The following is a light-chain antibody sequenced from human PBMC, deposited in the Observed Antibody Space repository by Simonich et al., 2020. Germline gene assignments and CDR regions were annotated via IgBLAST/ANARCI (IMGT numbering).Light chain of an antibody. J-gene: IGKJ1*01. CDR1: QSVLYSSNNKNY. V-gene: IGKV4-1*01. Sequence: DIVMTQSPDSLAVSLGERATINCKSSQSVLYSSNNKNYLALYQQKPGQPPKLLIYWASTLESVVPDRFSGSGSGTDFTLTISSLQAEDVAVYYCQQYYSTPWTFGQGTKVEIK. CDR2: WAS. CDR3: QQYYSTPWT.